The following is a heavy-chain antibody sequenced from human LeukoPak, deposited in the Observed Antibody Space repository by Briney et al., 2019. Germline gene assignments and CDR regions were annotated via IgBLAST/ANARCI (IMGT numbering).Heavy chain of an antibody. CDR1: GYTFTSYD. CDR2: MNPNSGNT. V-gene: IGHV1-8*01. D-gene: IGHD3-22*01. CDR3: ARGPRVPYYYDSSGYYYVT. Sequence: ASVKVSCKAPGYTFTSYDINWVRQATGQGLEWMGWMNPNSGNTGYAQKFQGRVTMTRNTSISTAYMELSSLRSEDTAVYYCARGPRVPYYYDSSGYYYVTWGQGTLVTVSS. J-gene: IGHJ5*02.